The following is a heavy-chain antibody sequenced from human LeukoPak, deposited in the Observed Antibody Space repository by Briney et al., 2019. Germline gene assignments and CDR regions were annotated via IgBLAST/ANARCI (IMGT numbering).Heavy chain of an antibody. CDR3: ARDPYSGSYGNYYYYFMDV. V-gene: IGHV3-23*01. D-gene: IGHD1-26*01. J-gene: IGHJ6*03. CDR2: ISGSGGST. Sequence: PGGSLRLSCAASGFTFSGYGMSWVRQAPGKGLKWVSAISGSGGSTYYADSVKGRFTISRDNAKNSLYLQMNSLRAEDTAVYYCARDPYSGSYGNYYYYFMDVWGKGTTVTISS. CDR1: GFTFSGYG.